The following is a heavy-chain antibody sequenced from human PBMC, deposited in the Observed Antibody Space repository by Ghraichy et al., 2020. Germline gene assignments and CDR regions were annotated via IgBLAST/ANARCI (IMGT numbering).Heavy chain of an antibody. V-gene: IGHV3-23*01. CDR3: AKDDSTFTMFSVQLTHDEDFDI. CDR1: GFTFSSYS. D-gene: IGHD3-10*02. CDR2: ISRGGGST. J-gene: IGHJ2*01. Sequence: GGSLRLSCGASGFTFSSYSMSWVRQAPGKGLQWVSSISRGGGSTYYGDSVKGRFTISRDNSKSTLYLQMNSLRAEDTAVYYCAKDDSTFTMFSVQLTHDEDFDIWGRGTLVTVSS.